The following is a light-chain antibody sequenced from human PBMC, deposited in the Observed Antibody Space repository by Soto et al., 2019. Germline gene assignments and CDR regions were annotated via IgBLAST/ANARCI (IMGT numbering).Light chain of an antibody. CDR3: QQYGRSPLT. V-gene: IGKV3-15*01. CDR2: GAS. Sequence: EIVMTQSPATLSVSPGERATLSCRASQSVSSNLAWYQQKPGQAPRLLIYGASTRATGIPARFSGSGSGTEFTLTISRLEPEDFAVYYCQQYGRSPLTFGGGTKVDI. CDR1: QSVSSN. J-gene: IGKJ4*01.